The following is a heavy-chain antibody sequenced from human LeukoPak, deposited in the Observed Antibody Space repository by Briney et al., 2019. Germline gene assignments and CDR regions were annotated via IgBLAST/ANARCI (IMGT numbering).Heavy chain of an antibody. Sequence: ESGPTLVKPTQTLTLTCTFSGFSLSTSGVGVGWIRQPPGKVLEWLALIYWDDDKRYSPSLKSRLTITKDTSKNQVVLTMTNMDPVDTATYYCAHINSGTYRGDFEYWGRGTLVTVSS. D-gene: IGHD1-26*01. J-gene: IGHJ4*02. CDR2: IYWDDDK. V-gene: IGHV2-5*02. CDR3: AHINSGTYRGDFEY. CDR1: GFSLSTSGVG.